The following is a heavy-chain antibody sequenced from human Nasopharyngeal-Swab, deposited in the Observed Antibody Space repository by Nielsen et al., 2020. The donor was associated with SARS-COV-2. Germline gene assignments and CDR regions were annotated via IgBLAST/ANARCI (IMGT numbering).Heavy chain of an antibody. D-gene: IGHD2-21*02. Sequence: ASVKVSCKASGYTFTGYYMHWVRQAPGQGLEWMGWINPNSGGTNYAQKFQGWVTMTRDTSISTAYMELSSLRSDDTAVYYCARSHIVVVTDAFDIWGQGTMVTVSS. CDR1: GYTFTGYY. J-gene: IGHJ3*02. CDR3: ARSHIVVVTDAFDI. V-gene: IGHV1-2*04. CDR2: INPNSGGT.